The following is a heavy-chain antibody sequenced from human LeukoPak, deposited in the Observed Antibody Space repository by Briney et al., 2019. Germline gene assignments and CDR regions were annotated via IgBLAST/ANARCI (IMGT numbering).Heavy chain of an antibody. D-gene: IGHD2-2*01. CDR1: GYTLTGYY. CDR3: ATDIVVVPAASNGY. V-gene: IGHV1-2*02. Sequence: ASVKVSCKASGYTLTGYYMHWVRQAPGQGLEWMGWINPNSGGTNYAQKFQGRVTMTRDTSISTAYIELSRLRSDDTAVYYRATDIVVVPAASNGYWGQGTLVTVSS. J-gene: IGHJ4*02. CDR2: INPNSGGT.